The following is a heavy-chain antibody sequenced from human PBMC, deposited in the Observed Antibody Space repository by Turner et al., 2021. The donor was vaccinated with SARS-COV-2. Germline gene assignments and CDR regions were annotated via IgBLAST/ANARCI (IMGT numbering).Heavy chain of an antibody. CDR2: IYSGGST. J-gene: IGHJ4*02. Sequence: EVHLVESGGGLVQPGGSLRVSCAASGFAVSNNYMIWCRQAAGKGLGWVSLIYSGGSTYYADSVTGRFTISRDNSKNTLYLQMNSLRAEDTAVYYCATRMTTLPQWGQGTLVTVSS. V-gene: IGHV3-66*01. CDR1: GFAVSNNY. D-gene: IGHD4-17*01. CDR3: ATRMTTLPQ.